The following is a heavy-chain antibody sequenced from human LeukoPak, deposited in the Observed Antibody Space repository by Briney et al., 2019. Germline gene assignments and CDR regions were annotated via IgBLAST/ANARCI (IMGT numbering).Heavy chain of an antibody. CDR3: ARVPAATLYYYYMDV. Sequence: SETLSLTCTVSGGSISSYYWSWIRQPPGKGLEWVGYIYYSGSTNYNPSLKSRVTISVDTSKNQFSLKLSSVTAADTAVYYCARVPAATLYYYYMDVWGKGTTVTVSS. V-gene: IGHV4-59*01. D-gene: IGHD2-2*01. CDR1: GGSISSYY. J-gene: IGHJ6*03. CDR2: IYYSGST.